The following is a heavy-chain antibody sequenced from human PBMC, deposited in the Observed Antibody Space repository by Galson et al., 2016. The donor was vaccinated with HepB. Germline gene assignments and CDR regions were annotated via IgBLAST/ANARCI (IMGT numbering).Heavy chain of an antibody. CDR1: GFTLSHYA. Sequence: SLRLSCAASGFTLSHYAMDWVRQAPGKGLEWVAFISYDGSTTYYADSVKGRFTVSRDNSKNTLYLQVNSLRAEDTAVYYCARDQKYYDTNEYDYWGQETLVTVSS. CDR2: ISYDGSTT. D-gene: IGHD3-22*01. CDR3: ARDQKYYDTNEYDY. J-gene: IGHJ4*02. V-gene: IGHV3-30-3*01.